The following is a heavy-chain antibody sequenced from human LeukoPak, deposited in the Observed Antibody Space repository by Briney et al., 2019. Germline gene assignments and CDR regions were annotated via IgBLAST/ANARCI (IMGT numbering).Heavy chain of an antibody. D-gene: IGHD3-3*02. J-gene: IGHJ6*04. V-gene: IGHV3-15*01. Sequence: PGVSLRLSCVSSGFTIGTAWMSWVRQAPGKGLEWLGHIKSEGEGATTDYAAPAKGRFAISRDDSKNMIYLQMSSLKIDDTAIYYCIAHFPYFYGFDVWDKGTTVTVSS. CDR3: IAHFPYFYGFDV. CDR2: IKSEGEGATT. CDR1: GFTIGTAW.